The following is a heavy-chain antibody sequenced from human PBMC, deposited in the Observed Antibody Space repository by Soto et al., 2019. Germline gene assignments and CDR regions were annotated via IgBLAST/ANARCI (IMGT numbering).Heavy chain of an antibody. Sequence: QVHLVQSGAEVKKPGASVKVSCKASGYTFTSYGITWVRQAPGQGLEWMGWISVHTGNTVYAQKLQGRVIVTRDTSTSTAYMELRILRSDDTAVYYCARGRYGDYWGQGALVTVSS. V-gene: IGHV1-18*01. CDR1: GYTFTSYG. CDR3: ARGRYGDY. CDR2: ISVHTGNT. D-gene: IGHD1-1*01. J-gene: IGHJ4*02.